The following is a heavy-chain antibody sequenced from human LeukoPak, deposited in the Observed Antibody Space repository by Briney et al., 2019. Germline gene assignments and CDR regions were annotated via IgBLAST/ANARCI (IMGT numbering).Heavy chain of an antibody. V-gene: IGHV3-23*01. CDR1: GLTIINYG. D-gene: IGHD3-10*01. Sequence: PGGSLRLSCAASGLTIINYGMSWVRQAPGKGLEWVSAISGSGGSTYYADSVKGRFTISRDNSKNTLYLQMNSLRAEDTAVYYCAKGERGEFDYWGQGTLVTVSS. J-gene: IGHJ4*02. CDR3: AKGERGEFDY. CDR2: ISGSGGST.